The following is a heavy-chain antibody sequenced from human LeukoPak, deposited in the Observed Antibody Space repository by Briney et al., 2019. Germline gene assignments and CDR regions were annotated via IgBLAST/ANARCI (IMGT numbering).Heavy chain of an antibody. CDR1: GYTFTGYY. CDR3: ARGGAYYYGSGSYYSY. D-gene: IGHD3-10*01. Sequence: ASAKVSCKASGYTFTGYYMHWVRQAPGQGLEWMGWINPNSGGTNYAQKFQGRVTMTRDTSISTAYMELSRLRSDDTAVYYCARGGAYYYGSGSYYSYWGQGTLVTVSS. J-gene: IGHJ4*02. V-gene: IGHV1-2*02. CDR2: INPNSGGT.